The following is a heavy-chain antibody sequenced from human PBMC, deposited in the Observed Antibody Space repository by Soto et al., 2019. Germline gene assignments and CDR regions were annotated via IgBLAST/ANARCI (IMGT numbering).Heavy chain of an antibody. CDR1: GYTFTAYY. CDR3: ARLTVPLDIVVLPAASFDF. J-gene: IGHJ4*02. Sequence: ASVKVSCKASGYTFTAYYIHWVRQAPGQGLEWMGWINPNSGGTNYAQKFQGRVAMTRDTSISTAYMELSRLRSDDTAVYYCARLTVPLDIVVLPAASFDFWGQGALVTAPQ. D-gene: IGHD2-2*01. V-gene: IGHV1-2*02. CDR2: INPNSGGT.